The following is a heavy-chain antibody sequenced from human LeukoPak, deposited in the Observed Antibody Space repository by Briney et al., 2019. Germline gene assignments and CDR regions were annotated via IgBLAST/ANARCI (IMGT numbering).Heavy chain of an antibody. CDR1: GGSISSTTYY. Sequence: SETLSLTCTVSGGSISSTTYYWGWIRQSPGMGLEWIGTVYFSGSADYNPSLKSRVAISVDTSKNQFSLKLSSVTAADTAVYYCARDRYYYDSSGYYSGAFDIWGQGTMVTVSS. V-gene: IGHV4-39*07. CDR3: ARDRYYYDSSGYYSGAFDI. CDR2: VYFSGSA. J-gene: IGHJ3*02. D-gene: IGHD3-22*01.